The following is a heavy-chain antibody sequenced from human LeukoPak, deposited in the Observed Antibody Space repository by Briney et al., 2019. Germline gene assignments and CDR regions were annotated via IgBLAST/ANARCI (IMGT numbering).Heavy chain of an antibody. CDR3: ARRKGYVGWFDP. D-gene: IGHD1-1*01. CDR2: INHSGST. J-gene: IGHJ5*02. Sequence: PSETLSLTCTVSGGSISSYYWSWLRQPPGKGLEWIGEINHSGSTNYNPSLKSRVTISVDTSKNQFSLKLSSVTAADTAVYYCARRKGYVGWFDPWGQGTLVTVSS. V-gene: IGHV4-34*01. CDR1: GGSISSYY.